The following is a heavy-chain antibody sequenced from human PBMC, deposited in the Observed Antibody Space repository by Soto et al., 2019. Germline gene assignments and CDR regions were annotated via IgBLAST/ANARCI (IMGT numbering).Heavy chain of an antibody. Sequence: SVKVSCKASGYTFTSYYMHWVRQAPGQGLEWMGIINPSGGSTSYAQKFQGRVTMTRDTSTSTVYMELSSLRSEDTAVYYCARGGADYYDSSGKPTFDYWGQGTLVTVSS. CDR1: GYTFTSYY. J-gene: IGHJ4*02. V-gene: IGHV1-46*01. CDR3: ARGGADYYDSSGKPTFDY. CDR2: INPSGGST. D-gene: IGHD3-22*01.